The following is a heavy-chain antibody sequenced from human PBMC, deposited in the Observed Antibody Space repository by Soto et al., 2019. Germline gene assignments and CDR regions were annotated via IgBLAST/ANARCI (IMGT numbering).Heavy chain of an antibody. CDR2: IVVGSGNT. J-gene: IGHJ4*02. CDR3: AATTATYDILTVAFDY. Sequence: SVKVSCKASGFTFTSSAMLWVRQARGKRLEWIGWIVVGSGNTNYAQKFQERVTITRDMSTSTAYMELSSLRSEYTAVYYCAATTATYDILTVAFDYWGQGTLVTVSS. CDR1: GFTFTSSA. D-gene: IGHD3-9*01. V-gene: IGHV1-58*02.